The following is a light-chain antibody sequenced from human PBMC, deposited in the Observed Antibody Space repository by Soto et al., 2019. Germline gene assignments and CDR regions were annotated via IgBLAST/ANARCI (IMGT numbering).Light chain of an antibody. CDR2: EVS. J-gene: IGLJ1*01. V-gene: IGLV2-8*01. CDR3: LSAAGSNIDV. Sequence: QSALTQPPSASGSPGQSVTISCTGTSGDVGAHNYVSWYQHHPGKAPKLMIYEVSKRPSGVPDRFSGSKSGNTASLTVSGLQAEDEADYYCLSAAGSNIDVFGTGTKLTVL. CDR1: SGDVGAHNY.